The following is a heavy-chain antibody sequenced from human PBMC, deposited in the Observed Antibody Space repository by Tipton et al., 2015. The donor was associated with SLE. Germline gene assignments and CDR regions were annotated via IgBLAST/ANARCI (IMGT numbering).Heavy chain of an antibody. D-gene: IGHD3-3*01. CDR1: GGSISSSSYY. CDR2: IYYSGST. CDR3: ARGVWSGSFFDL. J-gene: IGHJ2*01. Sequence: TLSLTCTVSGGSISSSSYYWGWIRQPPGKGLEWIGSIYYSGSTYYNPSLKRRVTISVDTSKNQFSLKLSSVTAADTAVYYCARGVWSGSFFDLWGRGTRVTVSS. V-gene: IGHV4-39*07.